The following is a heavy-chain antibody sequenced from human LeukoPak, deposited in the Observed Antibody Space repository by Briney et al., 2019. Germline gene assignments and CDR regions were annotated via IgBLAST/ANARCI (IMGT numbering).Heavy chain of an antibody. Sequence: PGGSLRLSCAASGFNFGDFYMTWIRQAPGKGLEFISYISDRGSSKEYVGSVRGQFTISRDNANNSLYLQMNTLRVEDTAIYYCARTIVGATVDWYFDLWGRGTPVTVSS. J-gene: IGHJ2*01. CDR1: GFNFGDFY. CDR3: ARTIVGATVDWYFDL. D-gene: IGHD1-26*01. V-gene: IGHV3-11*04. CDR2: ISDRGSSK.